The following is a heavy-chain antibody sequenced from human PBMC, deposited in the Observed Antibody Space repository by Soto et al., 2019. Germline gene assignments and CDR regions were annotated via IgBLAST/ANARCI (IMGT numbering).Heavy chain of an antibody. CDR3: ARGGDWNYEQDGDY. V-gene: IGHV1-8*01. CDR2: MNPNSGNT. D-gene: IGHD1-7*01. CDR1: GYTFTSSD. Sequence: QVQLVQSGAEVKKPGASVKVSCKASGYTFTSSDINWVRQATGQGVAWMGWMNPNSGNTGYAQKFQGRVTMTRNTSISTAYMELSSLRSEDTAVYYCARGGDWNYEQDGDYWGQGTLVTVSS. J-gene: IGHJ4*02.